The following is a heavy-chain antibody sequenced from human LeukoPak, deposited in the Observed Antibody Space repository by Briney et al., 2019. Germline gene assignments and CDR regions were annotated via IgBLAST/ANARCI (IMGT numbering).Heavy chain of an antibody. CDR2: INHSGST. CDR3: ARVPDWAGTGFDY. V-gene: IGHV4-34*01. CDR1: GGSFSGYY. Sequence: SETLSLTCAVYGGSFSGYYWSWIRQPPGKGLEWIGEINHSGSTNYNPSLKSRVTISVDTSKNQCSLKLSSVTAADTAVYYCARVPDWAGTGFDYWGEGTLVTASS. D-gene: IGHD6-19*01. J-gene: IGHJ4*02.